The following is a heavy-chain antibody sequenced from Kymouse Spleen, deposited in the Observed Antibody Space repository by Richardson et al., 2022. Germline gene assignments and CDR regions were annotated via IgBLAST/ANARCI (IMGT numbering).Heavy chain of an antibody. CDR1: GGSVSSGSYY. CDR2: IYYSGST. CDR3: ARDRAGDY. J-gene: IGHJ4*02. D-gene: IGHD6-25*01. Sequence: QVQLQESGPGLVKPSETLSLTCTVSGGSVSSGSYYWSWIRQPPGKGLEWIGYIYYSGSTNYNPSLKSRVTISVDTSKNQFSLKLSSVTAADTAVYYCARDRAGDYWGQGTLVTVSS. V-gene: IGHV4-61*01.